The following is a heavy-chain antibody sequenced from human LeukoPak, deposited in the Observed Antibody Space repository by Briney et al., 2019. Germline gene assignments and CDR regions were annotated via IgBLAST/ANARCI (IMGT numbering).Heavy chain of an antibody. J-gene: IGHJ4*02. CDR2: INTDGSST. CDR1: GFTFNSYW. Sequence: GGSLRLSCAASGFTFNSYWMHWVRQAPGKGLVWVSRINTDGSSTSYADSVKGRFTISRDNAKNTLYLQMNSLRAEDTAVYYCARDRDSSGWSGGFDYWGQGTLVTVSS. CDR3: ARDRDSSGWSGGFDY. D-gene: IGHD6-19*01. V-gene: IGHV3-74*01.